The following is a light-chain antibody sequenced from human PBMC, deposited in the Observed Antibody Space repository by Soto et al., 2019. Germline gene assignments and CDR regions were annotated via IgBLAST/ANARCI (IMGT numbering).Light chain of an antibody. CDR2: EVR. CDR1: SSDVGAYNY. J-gene: IGLJ3*02. Sequence: QSALTQPASVSGSPGQSITISCTGTSSDVGAYNYVSWYQQHPGKAPKLMIYEVRNRPSGVSDRFSGSRSGNTASLTISGLQAEDESDYYCSSYTSSSTWVFGGGTKGTVL. CDR3: SSYTSSSTWV. V-gene: IGLV2-14*01.